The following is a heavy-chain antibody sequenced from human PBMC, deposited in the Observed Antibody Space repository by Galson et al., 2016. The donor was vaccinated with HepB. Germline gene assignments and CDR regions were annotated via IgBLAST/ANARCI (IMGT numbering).Heavy chain of an antibody. V-gene: IGHV3-23*01. Sequence: SLRLSCAASGFTFSSYAMSWVRQAPGKGLERVSSIGGDGYITYYADSVKGRITISRDNSKNTLYLPMNSLRAEDTAVYYCAKTPSFNWNYVENWFDPWGQGTLVTVSS. J-gene: IGHJ5*02. D-gene: IGHD1-7*01. CDR2: IGGDGYIT. CDR1: GFTFSSYA. CDR3: AKTPSFNWNYVENWFDP.